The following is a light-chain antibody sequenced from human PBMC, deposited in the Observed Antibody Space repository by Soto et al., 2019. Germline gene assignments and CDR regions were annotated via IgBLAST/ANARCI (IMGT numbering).Light chain of an antibody. CDR2: DAS. CDR3: QQYDNYPLT. J-gene: IGKJ4*01. Sequence: DIQMTQSPSTLSASVGDRVTITCRASQSISSWLAWYRQKPGKAPKLLIFDASRLESGVPSRFSGSASGTEFTLTISSLQPDDFATYYCQQYDNYPLTFGGGTKVDIK. V-gene: IGKV1-5*01. CDR1: QSISSW.